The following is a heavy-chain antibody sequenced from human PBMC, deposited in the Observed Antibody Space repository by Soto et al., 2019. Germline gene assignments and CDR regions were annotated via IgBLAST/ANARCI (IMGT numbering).Heavy chain of an antibody. D-gene: IGHD1-26*01. CDR1: GYTFSDYY. V-gene: IGHV1-46*01. CDR2: INPSGDST. Sequence: GASVKVSCKASGYTFSDYYMHWVRQAPGQGLEWMGIINPSGDSTTYAQKFQGRVTMTRDTSTSTLYLEVSSLRSEDTAVYFCTRARQVGPSTFFDSWGQGALVIVSS. CDR3: TRARQVGPSTFFDS. J-gene: IGHJ4*02.